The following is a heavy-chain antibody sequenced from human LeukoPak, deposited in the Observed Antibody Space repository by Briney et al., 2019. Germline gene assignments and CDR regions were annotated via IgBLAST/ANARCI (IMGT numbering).Heavy chain of an antibody. CDR2: ISAYNGNR. V-gene: IGHV1-18*01. CDR3: ARDRRSYCSGANCDSGTDY. D-gene: IGHD2-15*01. J-gene: IGHJ4*02. CDR1: GGTFSSYA. Sequence: ASVKVSCKASGGTFSSYAISWVRQAPGQGLEWMGWISAYNGNRNYAQKFQGRVTMTTDTSTSTANMELRSLRSDDTAVYYCARDRRSYCSGANCDSGTDYWGQGTLVTVSS.